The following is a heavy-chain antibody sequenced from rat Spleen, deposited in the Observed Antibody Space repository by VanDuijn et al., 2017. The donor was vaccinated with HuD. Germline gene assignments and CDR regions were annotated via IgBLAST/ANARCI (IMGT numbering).Heavy chain of an antibody. CDR2: ISYDGTAT. Sequence: EVQLVESGGGLVQPGRSLKLSCAASGFTFSNHGMAWVRQAPTKGLEWVASISYDGTATYYRDSVKGRFTLSRDIAKSTLYLQMNSLRSEDTATYYCTRGTYYRHWGQGVMVTVSS. CDR3: TRGTYYRH. CDR1: GFTFSNHG. V-gene: IGHV5-29*01. D-gene: IGHD1-12*01. J-gene: IGHJ2*01.